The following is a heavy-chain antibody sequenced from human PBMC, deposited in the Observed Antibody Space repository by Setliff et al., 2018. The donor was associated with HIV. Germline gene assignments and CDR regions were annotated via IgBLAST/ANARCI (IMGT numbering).Heavy chain of an antibody. CDR3: ARTSIRSGWGRNNWFDP. CDR2: IYLSGST. D-gene: IGHD6-19*01. J-gene: IGHJ5*02. V-gene: IGHV4-38-2*02. CDR1: GCSISSGYY. Sequence: SETLSLTCTVSGCSISSGYYWGWIRQTPGKGLEWIGSIYLSGSTYYNPSLKSRVTISLDTSKNQFSLKLSSVTAADTAVYYCARTSIRSGWGRNNWFDPWGQGTLVTVSS.